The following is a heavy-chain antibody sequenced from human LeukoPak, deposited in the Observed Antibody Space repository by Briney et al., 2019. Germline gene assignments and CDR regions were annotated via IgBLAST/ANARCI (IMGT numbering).Heavy chain of an antibody. V-gene: IGHV1-18*01. Sequence: ASVKVSCKASGYTFTSYGISWVRQAPGQGLEWMGWISAYNGNTSYAQKLQGRVTMTTDTSTSTAYMELRSLRSDDTAVYYCARGRYCSSTSCYLFWFDPWGQGTLVTVSS. J-gene: IGHJ5*02. CDR1: GYTFTSYG. CDR2: ISAYNGNT. D-gene: IGHD2-2*01. CDR3: ARGRYCSSTSCYLFWFDP.